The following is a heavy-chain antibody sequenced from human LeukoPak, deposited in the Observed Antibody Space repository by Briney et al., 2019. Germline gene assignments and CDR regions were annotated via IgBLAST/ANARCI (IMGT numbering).Heavy chain of an antibody. J-gene: IGHJ5*02. Sequence: SETLSLTCAVSGYSISSGYYWGWIRQPPGKGLEWIGSIYHSGSTHYSPSLKSRVTISVDTSKNQFSLKLSSVTAADTAVYYCARTLYSSSSKTGNWFDPWGQGALVTVSS. CDR3: ARTLYSSSSKTGNWFDP. CDR2: IYHSGST. CDR1: GYSISSGYY. D-gene: IGHD6-6*01. V-gene: IGHV4-38-2*01.